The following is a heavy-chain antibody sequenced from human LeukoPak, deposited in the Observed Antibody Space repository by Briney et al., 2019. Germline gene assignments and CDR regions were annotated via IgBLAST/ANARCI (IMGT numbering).Heavy chain of an antibody. CDR1: GFTFDDYD. V-gene: IGHV3-20*04. Sequence: GGSLRLSCAASGFTFDDYDMSWVRQAPGKGLEWVSNINWNGGRIGYADSVKGRFTISRDNAKNSLYLQMNSLRAEDTAVYYCAKGRFLEWFISWGQGTLVTVSS. CDR2: INWNGGRI. CDR3: AKGRFLEWFIS. J-gene: IGHJ4*02. D-gene: IGHD3-3*01.